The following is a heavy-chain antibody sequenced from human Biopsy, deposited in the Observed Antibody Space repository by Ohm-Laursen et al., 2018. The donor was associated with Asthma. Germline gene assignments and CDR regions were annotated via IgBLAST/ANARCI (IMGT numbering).Heavy chain of an antibody. V-gene: IGHV3-53*01. Sequence: GSLRLSCTASGFTVSRDHMFWVRQAPGKGLEWVAVIYSGGTSHTADSVRRRFTISRDFTKNTLHLQMHSLRVEDTAVYYCARGDSSGWSHYYFDYWGQGTLVTVSS. J-gene: IGHJ4*02. CDR1: GFTVSRDH. CDR2: IYSGGTS. D-gene: IGHD6-19*01. CDR3: ARGDSSGWSHYYFDY.